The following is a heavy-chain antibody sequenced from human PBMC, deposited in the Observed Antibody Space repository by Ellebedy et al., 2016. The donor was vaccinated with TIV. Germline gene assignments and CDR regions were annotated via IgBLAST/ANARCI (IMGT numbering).Heavy chain of an antibody. CDR2: IDPEDGKT. Sequence: ASVKVSCXVSGYTRTEVTIHWVRQAPGKGLEWMGGIDPEDGKTIYAQKFQGRVTMTEDTFTDTAYLELSSLRSEDSAVYYCGTGDWTFLGMDVWGPGTTVTVSS. D-gene: IGHD2-21*02. CDR1: GYTRTEVT. J-gene: IGHJ6*02. CDR3: GTGDWTFLGMDV. V-gene: IGHV1-24*01.